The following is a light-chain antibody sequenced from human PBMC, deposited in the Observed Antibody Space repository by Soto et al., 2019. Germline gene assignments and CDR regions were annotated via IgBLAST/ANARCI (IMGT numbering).Light chain of an antibody. V-gene: IGKV3-20*01. Sequence: EIVLTQSPGTLSLSPGDRATLSCRASQSVSSSYLAWYQQKGGQAPRLLIYGASRRATGTPDRFSGSGSGTDFTLTSSRLEPEDFAVYYCQQYGSSYTFGQGTKLEI. CDR1: QSVSSSY. J-gene: IGKJ2*01. CDR2: GAS. CDR3: QQYGSSYT.